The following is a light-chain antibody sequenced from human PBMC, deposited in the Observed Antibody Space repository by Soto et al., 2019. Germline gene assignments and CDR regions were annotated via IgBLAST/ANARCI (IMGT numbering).Light chain of an antibody. V-gene: IGLV1-40*01. Sequence: QSVLTQPPSVSGAPGQRVTISCTGSSSNIGAGYDVHWYQQLPGRAPKLLIYGNTNRPSGVPDRFSGSKSGTSASLAITGLQAEDEADYYCAAWDDSLNVVFGGGTKLTVL. J-gene: IGLJ2*01. CDR1: SSNIGAGYD. CDR2: GNT. CDR3: AAWDDSLNVV.